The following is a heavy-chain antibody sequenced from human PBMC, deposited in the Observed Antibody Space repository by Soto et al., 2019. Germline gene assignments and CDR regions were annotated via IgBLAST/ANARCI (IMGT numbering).Heavy chain of an antibody. V-gene: IGHV3-23*01. CDR1: GFTFSSYT. D-gene: IGHD1-26*01. CDR3: ARRGSGSYYDY. J-gene: IGHJ4*02. Sequence: EVQLLESGGGLVQPGGSLRLSCAASGFTFSSYTMRWVRQAPVKGLEWVSAISGSGGSTYYADSVKGRFTISRDNSKNTLSLQMNSLSAEDPAVYYCARRGSGSYYDYWGQGTLVTVSS. CDR2: ISGSGGST.